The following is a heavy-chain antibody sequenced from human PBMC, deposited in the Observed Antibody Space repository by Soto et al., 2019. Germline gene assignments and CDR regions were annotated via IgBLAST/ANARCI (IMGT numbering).Heavy chain of an antibody. J-gene: IGHJ4*02. CDR3: ARIPGSDYSDPLDC. V-gene: IGHV4-34*01. CDR2: ITHRGSP. CDR1: GGSFSGYH. Sequence: ASETLSLTCAVYGGSFSGYHWTWIRQPPGRGLDWIGEITHRGSPNYTQSLKSRVTISVDTSKNQFSLNLRSVTAADTAVDYCARIPGSDYSDPLDCWGKGTLSTVSS. D-gene: IGHD4-17*01.